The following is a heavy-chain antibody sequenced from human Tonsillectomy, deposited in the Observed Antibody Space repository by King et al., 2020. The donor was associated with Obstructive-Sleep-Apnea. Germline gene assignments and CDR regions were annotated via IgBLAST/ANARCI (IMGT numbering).Heavy chain of an antibody. CDR3: AKSVGTEGN. CDR1: GFIFDDYA. CDR2: MSWNSGSI. J-gene: IGHJ4*02. V-gene: IGHV3-9*01. Sequence: VQLVESGGGLVQPGRSLRLSCAASGFIFDDYAMHWVRQAPGKGLEWVSGMSWNSGSIAYADSVKGRFTISRDNAKKFLYLQMNSLRTEDTALYYCAKSVGTEGNWGPGTLVTVSS. D-gene: IGHD5/OR15-5a*01.